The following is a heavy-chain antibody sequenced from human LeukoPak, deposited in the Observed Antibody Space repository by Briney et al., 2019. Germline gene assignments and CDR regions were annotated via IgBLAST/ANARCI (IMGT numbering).Heavy chain of an antibody. CDR2: ISKDGSAK. J-gene: IGHJ5*02. CDR3: ARDSVSSISPRQFDH. Sequence: GKSLRLSCVASGFTFNHYVMHWVRQAPGKGLEWVAVISKDGSAKFYADSVKGRFTISRDNSKNTLYLETDSLRAEDSAVYFCARDSVSSISPRQFDHWGQGTLVTVSS. CDR1: GFTFNHYV. D-gene: IGHD6-13*01. V-gene: IGHV3-30-3*01.